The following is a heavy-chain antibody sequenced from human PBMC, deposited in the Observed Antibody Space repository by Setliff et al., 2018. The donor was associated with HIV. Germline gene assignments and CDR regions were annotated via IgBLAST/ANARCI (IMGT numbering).Heavy chain of an antibody. J-gene: IGHJ4*02. Sequence: GGSLRLSCAASGFTFSSYTINWVRQAPGKGLEWVSSISSSGSFIYYADSVKGRFTISRDNAKNSLYLQMKSLRAEDTAVYYCARDMYFYDSSTSHFDFWGQGTLVTVSS. CDR2: ISSSGSFI. CDR1: GFTFSSYT. D-gene: IGHD3-22*01. V-gene: IGHV3-21*01. CDR3: ARDMYFYDSSTSHFDF.